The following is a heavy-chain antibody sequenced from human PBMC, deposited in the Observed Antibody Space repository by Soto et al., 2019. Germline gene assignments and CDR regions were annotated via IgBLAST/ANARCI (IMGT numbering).Heavy chain of an antibody. J-gene: IGHJ3*02. CDR3: ASHHYYDSSGYYLGAFDI. CDR2: IIPIFGTA. V-gene: IGHV1-69*13. Sequence: SVKVSCKASGGTFSSYAISWVRQAPGQGLEWMGGIIPIFGTANYAQKFQGRVTITADESTSTAYMELSSLRSEDTAVYYCASHHYYDSSGYYLGAFDIWGQGTMVTVSS. D-gene: IGHD3-22*01. CDR1: GGTFSSYA.